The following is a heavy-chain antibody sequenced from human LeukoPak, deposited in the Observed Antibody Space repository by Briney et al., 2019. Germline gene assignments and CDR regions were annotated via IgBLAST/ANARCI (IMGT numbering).Heavy chain of an antibody. D-gene: IGHD2/OR15-2a*01. CDR2: ISSSISYK. CDR1: GFTFRSYS. J-gene: IGHJ4*02. CDR3: ARVIASAYYFDY. Sequence: PGGSLRLSCAASGFTFRSYSMNWVRQAPGKGLEWVSSISSSISYKDYADSVKGRFTISRDNAKNSLYLQMNSLRAEDTAVYCCARVIASAYYFDYWGQGTLVTVSS. V-gene: IGHV3-21*01.